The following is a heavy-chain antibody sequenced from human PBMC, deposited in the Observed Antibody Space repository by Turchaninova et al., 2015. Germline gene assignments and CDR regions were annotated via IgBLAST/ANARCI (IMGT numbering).Heavy chain of an antibody. CDR1: GFSLNTRGMF. D-gene: IGHD3-22*01. CDR2: ISCVDAK. V-gene: IGHV2-70*15. Sequence: QVTLRESGPALVKPTQTLTLSCTFSGFSLNTRGMFVSWIRQPTGKALEWLARISCVDAKSSRTLLSTVLTSSNDPPPTQTVHTTTKKKKNKNHVVLKITNMDPGYTATYYCTRTLPSGYDDYWGQGTLVTVSS. J-gene: IGHJ4*02. CDR3: TRTLPSGYDDY.